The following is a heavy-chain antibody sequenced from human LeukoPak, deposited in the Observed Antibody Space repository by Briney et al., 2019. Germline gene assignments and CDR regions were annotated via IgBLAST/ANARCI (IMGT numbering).Heavy chain of an antibody. CDR1: GGTFSSYA. D-gene: IGHD2-2*01. V-gene: IGHV1-69*13. J-gene: IGHJ4*02. Sequence: ASVKVSCKASGGTFSSYAISWVRQAPGQGLEWMGGIIPIFGTANYAQKFQGRVTITADESTSTAYMELSSLRSEDTAVYYCASSLGGGYQLLLDYWGQGTLVTVSS. CDR3: ASSLGGGYQLLLDY. CDR2: IIPIFGTA.